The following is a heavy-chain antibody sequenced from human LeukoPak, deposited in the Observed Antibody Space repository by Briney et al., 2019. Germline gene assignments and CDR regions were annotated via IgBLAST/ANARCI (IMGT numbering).Heavy chain of an antibody. V-gene: IGHV3-64*01. CDR2: ISSNGGST. CDR3: ARYCGGDCSEAFDI. Sequence: PGGTLRLSCAASGFTFSSYAMHWVRQAPGKGLEYVSAISSNGGSTYYANSVKGRFTISRDNSKNTLYLQMGSLRAEDMAVYYCARYCGGDCSEAFDIWGQGTMVTVSS. D-gene: IGHD2-21*02. CDR1: GFTFSSYA. J-gene: IGHJ3*02.